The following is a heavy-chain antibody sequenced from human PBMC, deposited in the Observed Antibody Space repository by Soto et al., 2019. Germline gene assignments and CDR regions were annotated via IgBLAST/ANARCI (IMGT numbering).Heavy chain of an antibody. Sequence: PAGSLRLSCAASVFTFSDYSMNWIRQSPVNVLEWVSVISGSGGSTYYADSVKGRFTISRDNSKNTLYLQMNSLRAEDTAVYYCAKSLTYEDDSSGYYYPYYFDYWGQGTLVTVYS. D-gene: IGHD3-22*01. CDR1: VFTFSDYS. CDR2: ISGSGGST. V-gene: IGHV3-23*01. CDR3: AKSLTYEDDSSGYYYPYYFDY. J-gene: IGHJ4*02.